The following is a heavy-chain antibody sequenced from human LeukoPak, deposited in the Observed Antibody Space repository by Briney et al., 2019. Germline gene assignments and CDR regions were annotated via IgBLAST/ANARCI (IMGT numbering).Heavy chain of an antibody. D-gene: IGHD2-15*01. CDR2: IRQDGSEK. CDR3: ARAMRGGGFDI. V-gene: IGHV3-7*04. CDR1: GFTFSSFW. J-gene: IGHJ3*02. Sequence: PGGSLRLSCAASGFTFSSFWMTWVRQAPGKGLEWVANIRQDGSEKYYVDSVEGRFTISRDNAKKSLFLQMNSLRVEDTAVYYCARAMRGGGFDIWGQGTMVTVSS.